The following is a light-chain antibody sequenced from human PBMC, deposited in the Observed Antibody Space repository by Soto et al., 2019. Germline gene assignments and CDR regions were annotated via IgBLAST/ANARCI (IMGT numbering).Light chain of an antibody. CDR2: EVR. J-gene: IGLJ1*01. Sequence: QSVLAQPASVSGSPGQSITVSCTGTTSDVGGYNSVSWYQHHPGKAPKLIIYEVRKRPSGISSRFSGSQSGNTASLSISGLQAEDEADYYCSSHTTSTTYVFGTGTKVTVL. CDR1: TSDVGGYNS. CDR3: SSHTTSTTYV. V-gene: IGLV2-14*01.